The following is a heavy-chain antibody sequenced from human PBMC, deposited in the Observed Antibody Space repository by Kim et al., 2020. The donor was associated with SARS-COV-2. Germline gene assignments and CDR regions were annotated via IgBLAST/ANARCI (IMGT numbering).Heavy chain of an antibody. J-gene: IGHJ5*02. D-gene: IGHD3-3*01. V-gene: IGHV4-34*01. CDR1: GGSFSGYY. CDR3: ARGRIRFLEWLLTENWFDP. CDR2: INHSGST. Sequence: SETLSLTCAVYGGSFSGYYWSWIRQPPGKGLEWIGEINHSGSTNYNPSLKSRVTISVDTSKNQFSLKLSSVTAADTAVYYCARGRIRFLEWLLTENWFDP.